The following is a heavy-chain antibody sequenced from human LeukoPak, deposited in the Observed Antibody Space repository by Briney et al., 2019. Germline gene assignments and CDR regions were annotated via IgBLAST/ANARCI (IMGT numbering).Heavy chain of an antibody. CDR3: ARLGHARGQRGGYYFDY. CDR1: GYSFTSYW. J-gene: IGHJ4*02. V-gene: IGHV5-51*01. Sequence: TGESLKISCKGSGYSFTSYWIGWVRQMPGKGLEWMGIIYPGDSDTRYSPSFQGQVTISADKSISTAYLQWSSLKASDTAMYYCARLGHARGQRGGYYFDYWGQGTLVTVSS. CDR2: IYPGDSDT. D-gene: IGHD2-15*01.